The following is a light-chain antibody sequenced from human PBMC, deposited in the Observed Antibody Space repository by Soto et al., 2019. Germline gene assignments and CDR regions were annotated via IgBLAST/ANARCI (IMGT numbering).Light chain of an antibody. CDR2: DAS. CDR1: QTTSPKY. V-gene: IGKV3-11*01. CDR3: QQRSNLIT. Sequence: EIGLTQSPGTLSLSPGESATLSCRVSQTTSPKYVAWYQQKPGQAPRLLIYDASNRATGIPARFSGSGSGTDFTLTISSLEPEDFAVYYCQQRSNLITFGQGTRLEIK. J-gene: IGKJ5*01.